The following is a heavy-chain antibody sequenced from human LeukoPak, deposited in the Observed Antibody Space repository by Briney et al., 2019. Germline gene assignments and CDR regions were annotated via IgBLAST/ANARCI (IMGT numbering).Heavy chain of an antibody. V-gene: IGHV3-7*01. CDR3: ARLREIPVFGVVTKSTSYFDY. J-gene: IGHJ4*02. Sequence: GGSLRLSCAASGFTFSAYWMTWVRQAPGKGLAWVANIKQDRSEKYYVDSVKGRFTISRDNAKNSLYLQMNSLRAEDTAVYYCARLREIPVFGVVTKSTSYFDYWGQGTLVTVSS. CDR1: GFTFSAYW. D-gene: IGHD3-3*01. CDR2: IKQDRSEK.